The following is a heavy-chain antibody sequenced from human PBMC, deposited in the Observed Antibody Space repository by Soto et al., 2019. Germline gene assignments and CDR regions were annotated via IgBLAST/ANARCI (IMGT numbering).Heavy chain of an antibody. CDR1: GYTFTIYG. CDR3: ARVDYYDSSGYYGY. D-gene: IGHD3-22*01. J-gene: IGHJ4*02. V-gene: IGHV1-18*04. Sequence: QVQLVQSGAEVKKPGASVKVSCKASGYTFTIYGISWVRQAPGQGLEWMGWISGYNGNTDYAQNLQDRVTLTTDASTSSVYMELRSLISDDPAVYYCARVDYYDSSGYYGYWGQGTLITVSS. CDR2: ISGYNGNT.